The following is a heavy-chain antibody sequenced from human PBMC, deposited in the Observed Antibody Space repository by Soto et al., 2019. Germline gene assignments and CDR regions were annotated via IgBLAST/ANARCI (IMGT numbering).Heavy chain of an antibody. D-gene: IGHD3-22*01. Sequence: QVQLVQSGAEVKKPGSSVKVSCKASGGTFSSYAISWVRQAPGQGLEWMGGIISIFGTADYAHKFQGRVTITAAETTSTAYLARSSLREEGTAVYDGAGRDYGSSGYYDLGYWGQGTLVTVSS. CDR3: AGRDYGSSGYYDLGY. CDR1: GGTFSSYA. V-gene: IGHV1-69*12. J-gene: IGHJ4*02. CDR2: IISIFGTA.